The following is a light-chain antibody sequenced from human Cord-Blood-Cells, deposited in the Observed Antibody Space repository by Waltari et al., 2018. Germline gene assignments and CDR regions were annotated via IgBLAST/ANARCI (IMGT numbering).Light chain of an antibody. CDR2: EGS. CDR1: SSDVWGYNL. J-gene: IGLJ3*02. Sequence: QSALTQPASVSGSPGQSITISCTGTSSDVWGYNLLSWYQRHPGKAPKLMIYEGSKRPSGVSNRFSGSKSGNTASLTISGLQAEDEADYYCCSYAGSSTWVFGGGTKLSVL. V-gene: IGLV2-23*01. CDR3: CSYAGSSTWV.